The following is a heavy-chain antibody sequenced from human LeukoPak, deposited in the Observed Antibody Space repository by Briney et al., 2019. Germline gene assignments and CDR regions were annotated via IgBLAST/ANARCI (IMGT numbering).Heavy chain of an antibody. Sequence: SETLSLTCIVSGDSISNYYWSWIRQPPGKGLERIGYIYHSGSANYNPSLKSRVTTSVDTSKNQFSLKLSSVTAADTAVCYCARRNNDDVFDSWGQGTMVTVSS. CDR3: ARRNNDDVFDS. D-gene: IGHD1/OR15-1a*01. CDR1: GDSISNYY. J-gene: IGHJ3*02. V-gene: IGHV4-59*01. CDR2: IYHSGSA.